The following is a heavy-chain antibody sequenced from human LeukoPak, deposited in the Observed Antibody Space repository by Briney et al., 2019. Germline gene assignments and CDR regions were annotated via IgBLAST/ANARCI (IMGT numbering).Heavy chain of an antibody. CDR3: ASNPDYFRFDP. CDR2: IIPILGIA. Sequence: SVKVSCKASGGTFSSYAISWVRQAPGQGLEWMGRIIPILGIANYTQKFQGRVTITADKSTSTAYMELSSLRSEDTAVYYCASNPDYFRFDPWGQGTLVTVSS. J-gene: IGHJ5*02. V-gene: IGHV1-69*04. D-gene: IGHD2/OR15-2a*01. CDR1: GGTFSSYA.